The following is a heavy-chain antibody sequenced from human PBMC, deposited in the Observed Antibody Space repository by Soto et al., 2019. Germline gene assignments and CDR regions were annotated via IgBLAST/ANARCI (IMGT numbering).Heavy chain of an antibody. CDR1: GYSFSDYY. CDR2: VDPEDGEA. V-gene: IGHV1-69-2*01. D-gene: IGHD5-18*01. J-gene: IGHJ5*02. CDR3: ATGSVDTALARDWFDP. Sequence: VQLVQSAAEVKKPGAAVKISCKVSGYSFSDYYIHWVQQAPGKGLEWMGLVDPEDGEAMYAEKFKGRVTRTADTSTDTAYMELSSLRSEDTAVYYCATGSVDTALARDWFDPWGQGTLVTVSS.